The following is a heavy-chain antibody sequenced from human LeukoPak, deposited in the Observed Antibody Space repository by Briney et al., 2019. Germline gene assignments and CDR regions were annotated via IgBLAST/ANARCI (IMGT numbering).Heavy chain of an antibody. CDR3: ARQGNYYYGSGIYFQH. Sequence: PSETLSLTCAVYGGSSSGYYWSWIRQPPGKGLEWIGEINHSGSTNYNPSLKSRVTISVDTSRNQFSLKLSSVTAADTAVYYCARQGNYYYGSGIYFQHWGQGTLVTVSS. CDR2: INHSGST. CDR1: GGSSSGYY. J-gene: IGHJ1*01. D-gene: IGHD3-10*01. V-gene: IGHV4-34*01.